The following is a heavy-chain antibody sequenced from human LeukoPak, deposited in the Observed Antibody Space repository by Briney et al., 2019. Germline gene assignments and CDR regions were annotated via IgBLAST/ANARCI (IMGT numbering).Heavy chain of an antibody. J-gene: IGHJ6*03. V-gene: IGHV1-46*01. CDR1: GYTFPTYY. CDR3: ARTHSNGWYSLGYYYMDV. Sequence: GASVKVSCKASGYTFPTYYMHWVRQAPGQGLEWMGIINPSGGSTNYAQNLQGRVTMTTDTSTSTAYMEMRSLTSDDTAVYYCARTHSNGWYSLGYYYMDVWGKGTTVTVSS. CDR2: INPSGGST. D-gene: IGHD6-19*01.